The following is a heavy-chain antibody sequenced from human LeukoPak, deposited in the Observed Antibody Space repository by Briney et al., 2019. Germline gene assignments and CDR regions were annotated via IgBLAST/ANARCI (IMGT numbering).Heavy chain of an antibody. Sequence: PGGSLRLSCVASGFTFSSYWMSWVRQAPGKGLEWVANIKQDGSEKYYVDSVKGRFTISRDNAKNSLYLQMNSLRAEDTAVYYCARVRGIRYCTNGVCYPADYWGQGTLVTVSS. CDR3: ARVRGIRYCTNGVCYPADY. V-gene: IGHV3-7*03. D-gene: IGHD2-8*01. J-gene: IGHJ4*02. CDR1: GFTFSSYW. CDR2: IKQDGSEK.